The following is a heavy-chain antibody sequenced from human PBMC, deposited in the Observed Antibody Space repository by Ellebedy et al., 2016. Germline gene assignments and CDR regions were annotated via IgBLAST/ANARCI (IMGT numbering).Heavy chain of an antibody. CDR3: AKGTMDYLHH. Sequence: SLKISXATSGFTFDDYALHWVRQVPGKGLEWVSGISWNSAAIGYGEAVKGRFTISRDSAKNYLYLQINSLRVEDTALYFCAKGTMDYLHHWGQGTLVTVSS. CDR2: ISWNSAAI. CDR1: GFTFDDYA. J-gene: IGHJ4*02. V-gene: IGHV3-9*01. D-gene: IGHD3-10*01.